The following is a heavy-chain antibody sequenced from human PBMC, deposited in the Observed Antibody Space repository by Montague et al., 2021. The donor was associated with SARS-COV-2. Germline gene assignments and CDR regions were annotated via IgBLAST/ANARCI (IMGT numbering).Heavy chain of an antibody. V-gene: IGHV4-4*02. CDR2: IYHTGNT. Sequence: SETLSLTCGVSGASVTSTNWWSWVRQPTGKGLEWIGEIYHTGNTNYSPSLKNRVSISLDKSKNQFSLKLSSVTAADTAVYYCARGARQGYGFRLGSFDYWGQGTLVTVSS. J-gene: IGHJ4*02. CDR1: GASVTSTNW. CDR3: ARGARQGYGFRLGSFDY. D-gene: IGHD3-10*01.